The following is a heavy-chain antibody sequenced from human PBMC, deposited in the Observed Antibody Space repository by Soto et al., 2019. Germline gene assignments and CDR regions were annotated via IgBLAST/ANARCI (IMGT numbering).Heavy chain of an antibody. V-gene: IGHV1-8*01. CDR3: ARGGRPNRYCSGGSCRDAFDI. D-gene: IGHD2-15*01. CDR2: MNPNSGNT. CDR1: GYTFTSYD. J-gene: IGHJ3*02. Sequence: QVQLVQSGAEVKKPGASVKVSCKASGYTFTSYDSNWVRQATGQGLEWMGWMNPNSGNTGYAQKFQGRVTMARNTSISTAYMGLSSLRSEDTAVYYCARGGRPNRYCSGGSCRDAFDIWGQGTMVTVSS.